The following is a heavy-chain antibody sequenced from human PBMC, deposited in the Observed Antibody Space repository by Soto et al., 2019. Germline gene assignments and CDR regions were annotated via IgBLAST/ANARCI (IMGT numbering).Heavy chain of an antibody. D-gene: IGHD3-3*01. CDR2: ISGSGGST. CDR1: GFTFSSYA. Sequence: GGSLRLSCAASGFTFSSYAMSWVRQAPGKGLEWVSAISGSGGSTYYADSVKGRFTISRDNSKNTLYLQMNSLRAEDTAVYYCAKDLVYDFWSGYYDYWGQGTLVTVSS. CDR3: AKDLVYDFWSGYYDY. J-gene: IGHJ4*02. V-gene: IGHV3-23*01.